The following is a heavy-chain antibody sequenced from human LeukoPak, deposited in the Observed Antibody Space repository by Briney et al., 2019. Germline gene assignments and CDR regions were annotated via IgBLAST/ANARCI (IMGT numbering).Heavy chain of an antibody. D-gene: IGHD4-17*01. Sequence: GGSLRLSCAASGFTVSTYAMNWVRQAPGKGLEWVSGISGSGSNTYYADSVKGRFTLSRDISKNTLYLQMNSLRAEDTAVYYCAKAAGRAVTSLAYRGQGTLVTVSS. CDR1: GFTVSTYA. CDR2: ISGSGSNT. CDR3: AKAAGRAVTSLAY. V-gene: IGHV3-23*01. J-gene: IGHJ4*02.